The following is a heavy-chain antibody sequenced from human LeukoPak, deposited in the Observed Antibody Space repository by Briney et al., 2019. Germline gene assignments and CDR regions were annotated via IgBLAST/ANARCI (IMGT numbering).Heavy chain of an antibody. CDR2: INPNSGGT. CDR1: GYTFTDYY. V-gene: IGHV1-2*02. Sequence: ASVKVSCKASGYTFTDYYIHWVRQAPGQGLEWMGWINPNSGGTAYAQKFQDRVTMTRDTSISTAYMELSSLRSDDTTVYYCARDQGREYNWFDPWGQGTLVTLSS. CDR3: ARDQGREYNWFDP. J-gene: IGHJ5*02.